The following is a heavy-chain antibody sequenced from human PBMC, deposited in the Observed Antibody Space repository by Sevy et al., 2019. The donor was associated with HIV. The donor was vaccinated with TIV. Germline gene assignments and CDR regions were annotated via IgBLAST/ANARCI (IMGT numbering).Heavy chain of an antibody. V-gene: IGHV3-53*01. Sequence: GGSLRLSCAASGFSVSSNYMSWVRQAPGKGPEWVSVIHSGGKISYADSVQGRFTISRDNSNNILYLQMNSLRAEDTAVYFCAKGSHNTGWFPDYWGQGTLVTVSS. J-gene: IGHJ4*02. CDR3: AKGSHNTGWFPDY. CDR1: GFSVSSNY. CDR2: IHSGGKI. D-gene: IGHD6-19*01.